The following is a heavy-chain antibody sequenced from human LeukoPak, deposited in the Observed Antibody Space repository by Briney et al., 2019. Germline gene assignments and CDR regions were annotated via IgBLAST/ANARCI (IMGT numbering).Heavy chain of an antibody. CDR3: ARARGYRSLGYFDY. CDR1: GGIFSSYV. CDR2: IIPILCTV. V-gene: IGHV1-69*05. D-gene: IGHD5-18*01. J-gene: IGHJ4*02. Sequence: SVTVSCKASGGIFSSYVMSWVRQAPGRGREWMGVIIPILCTVNYAQRLQGRVTNTTDESTSTASMELNSLRSKDAAGYVCARARGYRSLGYFDYCGQGSPLT.